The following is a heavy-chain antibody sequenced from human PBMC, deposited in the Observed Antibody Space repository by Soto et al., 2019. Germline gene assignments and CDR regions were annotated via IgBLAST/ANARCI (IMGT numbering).Heavy chain of an antibody. D-gene: IGHD3-10*01. CDR1: GGSISSGGYS. Sequence: KPSETLSLTCAVSGGSISSGGYSWSWIRQPPGKGLEWIGYIYHSGSTYYNPSLKGRVTISVDRSKNQFSLKLSSVTAADTAVYYCARGAGLYYYGSGSFDYWGQGTLVTVSS. CDR2: IYHSGST. CDR3: ARGAGLYYYGSGSFDY. J-gene: IGHJ4*02. V-gene: IGHV4-30-2*01.